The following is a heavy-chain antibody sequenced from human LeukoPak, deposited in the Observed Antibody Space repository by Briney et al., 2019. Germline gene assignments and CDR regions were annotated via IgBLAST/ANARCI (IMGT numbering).Heavy chain of an antibody. V-gene: IGHV3-23*01. CDR2: ISGSGGST. D-gene: IGHD2-2*01. J-gene: IGHJ4*02. Sequence: GGSLRLSCAASGFTFSSYTMSWVRQAPGKGLEWVSAISGSGGSTYYADSVKGRFTISRDNSKNTLYLQMNSLRAEDTAVYYCAKASWLYQTPDSWGQGTLVTVSS. CDR3: AKASWLYQTPDS. CDR1: GFTFSSYT.